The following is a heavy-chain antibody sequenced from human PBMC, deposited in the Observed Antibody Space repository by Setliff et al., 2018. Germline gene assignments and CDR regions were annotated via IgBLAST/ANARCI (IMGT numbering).Heavy chain of an antibody. CDR2: IKQDRSTK. V-gene: IGHV3-7*01. D-gene: IGHD7-27*01. CDR1: GFSFSRHW. J-gene: IGHJ4*02. CDR3: VRDLHWGFDY. Sequence: PGGSLRLSCVVSGFSFSRHWMSWVRQAPGKGLEWVADIKQDRSTKYYLDSVKGRFTISRDNAKRSLYLQMNSLRAEDTAVYYCVRDLHWGFDYWGLGTLVTVSS.